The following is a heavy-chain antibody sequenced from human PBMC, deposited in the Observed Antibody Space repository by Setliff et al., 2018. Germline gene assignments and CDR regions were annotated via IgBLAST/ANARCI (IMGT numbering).Heavy chain of an antibody. Sequence: ASETLSLTCTVSGVSFGSGTYYWSWIRQPAGKGLEWIGLIQSTGNTNYNPSLQSRVTISIDTSKNQFSLKMSSVTAADTAMYYCVGTPALGTSWLSPFDYWGQGTLVTVSS. CDR3: VGTPALGTSWLSPFDY. V-gene: IGHV4-61*02. CDR1: GVSFGSGTYY. J-gene: IGHJ4*02. D-gene: IGHD5-12*01. CDR2: IQSTGNT.